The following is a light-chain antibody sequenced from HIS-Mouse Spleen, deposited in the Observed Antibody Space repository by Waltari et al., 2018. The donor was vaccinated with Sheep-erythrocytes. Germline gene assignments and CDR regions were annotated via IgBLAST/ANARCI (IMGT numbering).Light chain of an antibody. CDR1: SSDVGSYNL. CDR3: CSYAGSSTPWV. V-gene: IGLV2-23*01. Sequence: QSALTQPASVSGSPGQSITISCTGTSSDVGSYNLVSWYQQHPGKAPKLMIYEGSKLPSGFFNRFSGSKSGNTASLTISGLQAEDEADYYCCSYAGSSTPWVFGGGTKLTVL. CDR2: EGS. J-gene: IGLJ3*02.